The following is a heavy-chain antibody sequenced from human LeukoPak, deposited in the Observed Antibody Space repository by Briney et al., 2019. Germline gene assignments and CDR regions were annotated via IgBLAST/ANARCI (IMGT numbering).Heavy chain of an antibody. CDR2: ISYDEINK. V-gene: IGHV3-30-3*02. D-gene: IGHD2-2*01. CDR3: AKRAVRGRPAAPFDY. CDR1: GFTVTDYA. Sequence: GKSLRLSREASGFTVTDYAVHWVRQAPGKGLEWVAVISYDEINKFYADSVKGRFTISRDISKNTVYLQMNSLSAEDTALYYCAKRAVRGRPAAPFDYWGQGTLVTVSS. J-gene: IGHJ4*02.